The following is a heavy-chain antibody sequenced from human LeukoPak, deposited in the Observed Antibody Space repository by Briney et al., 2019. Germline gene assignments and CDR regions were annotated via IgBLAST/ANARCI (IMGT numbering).Heavy chain of an antibody. D-gene: IGHD6-6*01. CDR1: GFTVSSNY. CDR2: IYSGGST. CDR3: ARDGSSSPGFDY. Sequence: PGGSLRLSCAASGFTVSSNYMSWVRQAPGKGLVWVSVIYSGGSTYYADSVKGRFTISRDNSKNTLYLQMNSLRAEDTAVYYCARDGSSSPGFDYWGQGTLVTVSS. J-gene: IGHJ4*02. V-gene: IGHV3-53*01.